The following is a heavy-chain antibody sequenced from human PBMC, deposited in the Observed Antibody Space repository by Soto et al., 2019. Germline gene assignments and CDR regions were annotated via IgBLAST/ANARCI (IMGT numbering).Heavy chain of an antibody. J-gene: IGHJ4*02. CDR2: IIPIFGTA. D-gene: IGHD6-19*01. V-gene: IGHV1-69*01. Sequence: QVPLVQSGAEVKKPGSSVKVSCKASGGTFSSYAISWVRQAPGQGLEWMGGIIPIFGTANYAQKFQGRVTITADESTSTAYMELSSLRSEDTAVYYCARERTGIAVAGNSELDYWGQGTLVTVSS. CDR1: GGTFSSYA. CDR3: ARERTGIAVAGNSELDY.